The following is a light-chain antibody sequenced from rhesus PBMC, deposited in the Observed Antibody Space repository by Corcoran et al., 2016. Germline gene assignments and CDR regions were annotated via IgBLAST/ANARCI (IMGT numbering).Light chain of an antibody. CDR1: QSLLHSNGNTY. J-gene: IGKJ4*01. CDR2: KVT. V-gene: IGKV2S2*01. CDR3: MQSTKDPT. Sequence: DIVMTQTPLSLPVTPGEPASISCRSSQSLLHSNGNTYLDWYLQKPGQSPWLLNSKVTNRESGGPDRFSGSGSGTDFTWKISRVEPEDVGVYYCMQSTKDPTFGGGTKVELK.